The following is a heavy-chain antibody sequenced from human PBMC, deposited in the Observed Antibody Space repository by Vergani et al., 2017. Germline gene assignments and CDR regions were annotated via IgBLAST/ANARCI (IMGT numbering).Heavy chain of an antibody. CDR2: IYYSGST. CDR3: ASKRGACRAAYCHSYDF. D-gene: IGHD2-15*01. V-gene: IGHV4-30-4*08. Sequence: QVQLQESGPGLVKPSQTLSLTCTVSGGSISNGDYYWSWIRQPPGKGLEWIGYIYYSGSTYYKPSLKSRVTISFETPKNQFSLRLTSVTAADTAVYYCASKRGACRAAYCHSYDFWGPGTLVGVSS. CDR1: GGSISNGDYY. J-gene: IGHJ4*02.